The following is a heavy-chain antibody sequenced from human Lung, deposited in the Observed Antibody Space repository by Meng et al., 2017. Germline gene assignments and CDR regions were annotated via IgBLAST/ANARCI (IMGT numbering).Heavy chain of an antibody. J-gene: IGHJ4*02. V-gene: IGHV1-2*06. CDR1: GYNFPDYY. CDR3: ARDEDISAAGKLFGDY. Sequence: QVRRVQLGAEVKKPGASVKVSCKPSGYNFPDYYIHWVRRAPGQGLEWMGRINPKSGDTHYAQKFQARVTMTGDTSISTAYMELSGLRSDDTAMYYCARDEDISAAGKLFGDYWGQGTLVTVSS. D-gene: IGHD6-25*01. CDR2: INPKSGDT.